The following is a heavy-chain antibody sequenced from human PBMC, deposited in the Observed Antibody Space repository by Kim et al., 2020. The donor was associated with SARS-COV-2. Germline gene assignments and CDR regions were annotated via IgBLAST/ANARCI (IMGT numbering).Heavy chain of an antibody. D-gene: IGHD3-9*01. CDR3: ARLGIFLTGYYPDY. V-gene: IGHV1-18*01. Sequence: AQKLQGRVTMTTDTSTSTAYMELRSLRSDDTAVYYCARLGIFLTGYYPDYWGQGTLVTVSS. J-gene: IGHJ4*02.